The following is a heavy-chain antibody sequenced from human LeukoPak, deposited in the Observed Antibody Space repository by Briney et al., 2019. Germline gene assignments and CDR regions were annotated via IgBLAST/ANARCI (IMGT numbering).Heavy chain of an antibody. D-gene: IGHD6-19*01. CDR1: GGSISSYY. Sequence: SETLSLTCTVSGGSISSYYWSWIRQPAGKGLEWIGRIYTSGSTNYNPSLKSRVTMSVDTSKNQFSLKLSSVNAADTAVYYCARDSPAVAGRYYYYYYMDVWGKGTTVTVSS. V-gene: IGHV4-4*07. CDR2: IYTSGST. CDR3: ARDSPAVAGRYYYYYYMDV. J-gene: IGHJ6*03.